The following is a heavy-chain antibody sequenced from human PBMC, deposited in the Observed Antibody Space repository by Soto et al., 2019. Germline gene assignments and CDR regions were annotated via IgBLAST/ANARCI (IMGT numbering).Heavy chain of an antibody. Sequence: GGSLRLSCAASGFTFSSYGMHWVRQAPGKGLEWVAVIWYDGSNKYYADSVKGRFTISRDNSKNTLYLQMNSLRAEDTAVYYCARDGAAVADAGFDAFDIWGQGTMVTVSS. CDR1: GFTFSSYG. CDR3: ARDGAAVADAGFDAFDI. V-gene: IGHV3-33*01. D-gene: IGHD6-13*01. CDR2: IWYDGSNK. J-gene: IGHJ3*02.